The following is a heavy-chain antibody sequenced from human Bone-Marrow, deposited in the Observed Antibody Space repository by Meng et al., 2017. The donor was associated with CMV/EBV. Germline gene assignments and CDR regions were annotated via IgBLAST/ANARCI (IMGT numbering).Heavy chain of an antibody. CDR2: INPSGGST. Sequence: ASVKVSCKASGYTFTSYGISWVRQAPGQGLEWMGIINPSGGSTAYAQKFQGRVTMTRDTSTSTVYMELSSLRSEDTAVYYCARVPTRTTVTTFDFWGQGTLVTVSS. CDR3: ARVPTRTTVTTFDF. J-gene: IGHJ4*02. V-gene: IGHV1-46*01. CDR1: GYTFTSYG. D-gene: IGHD4-11*01.